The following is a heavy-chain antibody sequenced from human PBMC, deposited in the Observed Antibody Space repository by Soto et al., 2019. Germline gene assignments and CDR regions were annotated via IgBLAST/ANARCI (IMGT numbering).Heavy chain of an antibody. V-gene: IGHV3-48*03. CDR1: GVTFGSYE. CDR3: ARGVLYYYDSSGYPHWLDP. D-gene: IGHD3-22*01. Sequence: LRLSCAASGVTFGSYEMNWVRQAPWKGLEWVSYISSSGSIIYYADSVKGRFTISRDNAKNSLYLQMNSLRAEDTAVYYCARGVLYYYDSSGYPHWLDPWGQGTLVTVSS. J-gene: IGHJ5*02. CDR2: ISSSGSII.